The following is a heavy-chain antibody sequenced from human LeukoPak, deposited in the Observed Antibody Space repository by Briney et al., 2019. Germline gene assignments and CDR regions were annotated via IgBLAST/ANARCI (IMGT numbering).Heavy chain of an antibody. V-gene: IGHV3-30*03. J-gene: IGHJ4*02. Sequence: TGRSLRLSCAASGFNFSSYGMHWVRQAPAKGLEWLGVVSSDGNNKYYPDSVKGRFTISRDNSKNTLFLQMNSLRAEDTAVYYCVGATQWLAYDYWGQGTLVTVSS. CDR3: VGATQWLAYDY. D-gene: IGHD6-19*01. CDR2: VSSDGNNK. CDR1: GFNFSSYG.